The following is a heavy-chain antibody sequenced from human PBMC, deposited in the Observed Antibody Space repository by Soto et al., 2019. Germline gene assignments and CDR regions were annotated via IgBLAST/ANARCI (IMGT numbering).Heavy chain of an antibody. V-gene: IGHV4-31*03. CDR2: LYYTGST. CDR1: GGSISRGGYY. J-gene: IGHJ4*02. Sequence: QVQLQESGPGLVKPSQTLSLTCSVSGGSISRGGYYWSWIRQHPGKGLEWIGYLYYTGSTSYNPSLKCRLTLSVDTSKNQFSLKLSSVTAADTAGYYCASFRGWPPYYFDYWGQGTLVTVSS. D-gene: IGHD3-10*01. CDR3: ASFRGWPPYYFDY.